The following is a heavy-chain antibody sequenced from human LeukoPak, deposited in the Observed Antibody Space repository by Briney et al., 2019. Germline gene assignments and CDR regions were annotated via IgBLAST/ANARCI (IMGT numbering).Heavy chain of an antibody. D-gene: IGHD3-22*01. V-gene: IGHV4-34*01. CDR1: GGSFSGYY. CDR2: INHSGST. CDR3: ARSEDYYYDSSGYYWA. Sequence: SETLSLTCAVYGGSFSGYYWSWIRQPPGKGLEWIGEINHSGSTNYNPSLKSRVTISVDTSKNQFSLKLSSVTAADTAVYYCARSEDYYYDSSGYYWAWGQGTLVTVSS. J-gene: IGHJ5*02.